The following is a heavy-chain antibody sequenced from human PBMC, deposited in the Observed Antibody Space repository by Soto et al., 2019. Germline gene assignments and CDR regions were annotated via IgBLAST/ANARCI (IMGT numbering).Heavy chain of an antibody. Sequence: QLQLQESGPGLVKPSETLSLTCTVSGGSISSSSYYWGWIRQPPGKGLEWIGSIYYSGSTYYNPSLKSRVTISVDTSKNQFSLKLSSETAADTAVYYCASHDCISTSCQLPDWGQGTLVTVSS. CDR2: IYYSGST. J-gene: IGHJ4*02. D-gene: IGHD2-2*01. CDR3: ASHDCISTSCQLPD. V-gene: IGHV4-39*01. CDR1: GGSISSSSYY.